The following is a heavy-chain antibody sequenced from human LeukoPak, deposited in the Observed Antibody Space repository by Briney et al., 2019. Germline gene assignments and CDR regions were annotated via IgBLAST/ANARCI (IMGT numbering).Heavy chain of an antibody. V-gene: IGHV1-8*01. J-gene: IGHJ6*03. CDR1: GYTFTSYD. D-gene: IGHD2-2*02. CDR3: ARDRGGCSSTSCYTNYYYYYMDV. Sequence: ASVKVSCKASGYTFTSYDINWVRQATGQGLEWMGWMNPNSGNTGYAQKFQGRVTMTRNTSISTAYMELSRLRSDDTAVYYCARDRGGCSSTSCYTNYYYYYMDVWGKGTTVTVSS. CDR2: MNPNSGNT.